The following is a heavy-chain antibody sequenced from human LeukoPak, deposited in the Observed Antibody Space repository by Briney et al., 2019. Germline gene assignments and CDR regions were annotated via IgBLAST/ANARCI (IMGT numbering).Heavy chain of an antibody. Sequence: GGSLRLSCAASGFTFSSYEMNWVRQAPGKGLEWVSYISSSGSTIYYADSVTGRFTISRDNAKNSLYLQMNSLRAEDTAVYYCASQAPTMVRGVIEFDPWGQGTLVTVSS. CDR1: GFTFSSYE. CDR3: ASQAPTMVRGVIEFDP. CDR2: ISSSGSTI. D-gene: IGHD3-10*01. J-gene: IGHJ5*02. V-gene: IGHV3-48*03.